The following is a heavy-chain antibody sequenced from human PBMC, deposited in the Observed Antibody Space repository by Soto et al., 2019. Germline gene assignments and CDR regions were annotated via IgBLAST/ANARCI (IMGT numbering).Heavy chain of an antibody. CDR2: IYYSGST. J-gene: IGHJ4*02. CDR3: VGGSGWLIGY. D-gene: IGHD6-19*01. CDR1: GGSISNYY. V-gene: IGHV4-59*08. Sequence: PSETLSLTCTVSGGSISNYYWSWIRQPPGKGLEWIGYIYYSGSTNYNPSLKSRVTISIDTSKNQFSLKLSSVTAADTAVYYCVGGSGWLIGYWGQGTLVTVSS.